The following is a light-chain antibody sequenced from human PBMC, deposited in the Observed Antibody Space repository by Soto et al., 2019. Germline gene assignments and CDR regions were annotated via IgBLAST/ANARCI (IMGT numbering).Light chain of an antibody. J-gene: IGKJ1*01. CDR3: QKYKTVPWT. V-gene: IGKV1-27*01. CDR2: AAS. Sequence: DIHMTQSPSSLSASVGDRVTITCRASQAISNYLACYQQKPGKVPNLLIYAASSLQSGVPSRFSGSGSGTDFILTLSSLQPEDVATYYCQKYKTVPWTFGQGTKVEIK. CDR1: QAISNY.